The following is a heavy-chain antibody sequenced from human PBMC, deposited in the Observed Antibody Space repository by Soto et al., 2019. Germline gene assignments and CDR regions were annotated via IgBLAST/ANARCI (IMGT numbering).Heavy chain of an antibody. V-gene: IGHV3-11*01. CDR2: ITSSGGSV. D-gene: IGHD6-19*01. J-gene: IGHJ4*02. CDR1: GFSFSDYY. CDR3: AREIDYSSGCFDS. Sequence: GGSLRLSCAASGFSFSDYYMSWIRQAPGKGLEWISYITSSGGSVYYADSVKGRFTISRDNAKKSLYLQMNSLRVEDTAVYYCAREIDYSSGCFDSWGQGTLVTVSS.